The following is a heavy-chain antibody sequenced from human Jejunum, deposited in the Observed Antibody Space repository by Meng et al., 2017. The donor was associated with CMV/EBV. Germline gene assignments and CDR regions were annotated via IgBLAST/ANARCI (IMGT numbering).Heavy chain of an antibody. CDR3: ARRWAVAGLDY. CDR2: ITDTYSV. Sequence: SCAASGVTFSDFHMSWVRQAPGQGLEWLSYITDTYSVSYADSLKGRFTISRDNARISVYLQMNSLRVEDTAVYYCARRWAVAGLDYWGQGTLVTVSS. J-gene: IGHJ4*02. CDR1: GVTFSDFH. V-gene: IGHV3-11*04. D-gene: IGHD6-19*01.